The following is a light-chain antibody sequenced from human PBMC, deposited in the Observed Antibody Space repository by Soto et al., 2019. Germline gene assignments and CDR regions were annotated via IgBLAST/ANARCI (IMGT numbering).Light chain of an antibody. V-gene: IGLV3-21*02. Sequence: SYELTQPPSVSVAPGQTARISCGGNNIGRKSVHWYQQKPGRAPVVVVYDDSDRPSGIPERFSGANSGDTATLTISRVEAGDEAVYYCHVWDSSSGHYIFGTGTKVTV. CDR3: HVWDSSSGHYI. J-gene: IGLJ1*01. CDR1: NIGRKS. CDR2: DDS.